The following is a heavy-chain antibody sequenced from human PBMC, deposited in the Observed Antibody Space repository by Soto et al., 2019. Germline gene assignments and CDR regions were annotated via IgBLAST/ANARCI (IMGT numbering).Heavy chain of an antibody. D-gene: IGHD2-2*01. CDR3: AKVRGSSCYEPIDY. Sequence: EVQVLESGGDLVQPGGSLRLSCAASGFTFSSYAVTWVRQAPGNGLQWVSCVTNSGANTYYGDSVKGRFTISRDNSRNTLYLQMNSLRPEDTAVDYCAKVRGSSCYEPIDYWGQGTLVTVSS. J-gene: IGHJ4*02. CDR2: VTNSGANT. CDR1: GFTFSSYA. V-gene: IGHV3-23*01.